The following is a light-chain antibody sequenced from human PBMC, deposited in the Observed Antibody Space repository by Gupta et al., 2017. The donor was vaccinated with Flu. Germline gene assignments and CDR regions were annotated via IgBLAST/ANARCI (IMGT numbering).Light chain of an antibody. V-gene: IGLV1-40*01. CDR2: DNN. J-gene: IGLJ2*01. CDR3: QSYDDSLSASL. Sequence: QSVLTQPPSVSGAPGQRVTISCTGSASNIGAGYDVHWYQQLPGTAPKLLIYDNNDRPSGVPDRFSGSRSGTSASLAITGLQAEDEADYYCQSYDDSLSASLFGGGTKLTVL. CDR1: ASNIGAGYD.